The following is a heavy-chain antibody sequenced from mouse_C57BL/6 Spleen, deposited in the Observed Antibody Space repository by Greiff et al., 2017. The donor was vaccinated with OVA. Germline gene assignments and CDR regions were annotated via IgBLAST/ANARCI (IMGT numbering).Heavy chain of an antibody. D-gene: IGHD1-1*01. V-gene: IGHV1-69*01. CDR3: ARSLLPRGYFDY. J-gene: IGHJ2*01. CDR2: IDPSDSYT. CDR1: GYTFTSYW. Sequence: VQLQQSGAELVMPGASVKLSCKASGYTFTSYWMHWVKQRPGQGLEWIGEIDPSDSYTNYNQKFKGKSTLTVDKSSSTAYMQLSSLTSEDSAVYYCARSLLPRGYFDYWGQGTTLTVSS.